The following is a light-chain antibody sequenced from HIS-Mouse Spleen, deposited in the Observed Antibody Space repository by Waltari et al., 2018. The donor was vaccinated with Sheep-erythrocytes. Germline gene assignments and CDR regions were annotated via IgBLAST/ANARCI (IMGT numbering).Light chain of an antibody. CDR2: EVS. CDR3: SLYTSSSTLV. J-gene: IGLJ2*01. CDR1: SSDVGSYNR. Sequence: QSALTQPPSVSGSPGQSVTISCTGTSSDVGSYNRFSWYQQPPGTAPKRMIYEVSNRPSGVPDRFSGSKSGNTASLTISGLQAEDEADYYCSLYTSSSTLVFGGGTKLTVL. V-gene: IGLV2-18*01.